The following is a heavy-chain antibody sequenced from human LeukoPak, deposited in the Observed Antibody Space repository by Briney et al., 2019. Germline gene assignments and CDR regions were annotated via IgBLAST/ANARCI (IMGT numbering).Heavy chain of an antibody. CDR2: INPSGGST. D-gene: IGHD4-11*01. Sequence: GASVKVSCKASGYTFTSYYMHWVRQAPGQGLEWMGIINPSGGSTSYAQKFQGRVTMTRDTSTSTVYMELSSLRSEDTAVYYCARGKRTLTTVTSHFDYWGQGTLVTVSS. CDR1: GYTFTSYY. V-gene: IGHV1-46*01. J-gene: IGHJ4*02. CDR3: ARGKRTLTTVTSHFDY.